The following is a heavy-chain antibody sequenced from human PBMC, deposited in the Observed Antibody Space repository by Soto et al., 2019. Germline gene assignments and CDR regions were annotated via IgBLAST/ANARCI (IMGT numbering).Heavy chain of an antibody. CDR1: GFSITNTW. Sequence: ESGGGLVQPGGSLRLSCAASGFSITNTWMHWVRQAPGKGLEWVGRVKSKADGGTADYAAPVKGRFTVSRDDSKNTQYLQMNSLKMEDTAVYYCSSYPDFWGGHTPLWGQGTLVTVSS. D-gene: IGHD3-3*01. CDR3: SSYPDFWGGHTPL. CDR2: VKSKADGGTA. V-gene: IGHV3-15*07. J-gene: IGHJ4*02.